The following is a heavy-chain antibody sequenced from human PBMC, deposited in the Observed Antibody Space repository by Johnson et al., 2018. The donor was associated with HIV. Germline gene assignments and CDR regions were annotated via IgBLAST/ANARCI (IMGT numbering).Heavy chain of an antibody. Sequence: QVQLVESGGGVVQPGRSLRLSCEASGITFSSYGMNWVRQAPGKGLEWVAVIWYDGSNKYYADSVKGRFTISRDNSKKTVYLQMNSLRGEDTAVYFCVRDAFDYRDASGRFGGAGFDIWGQGTMVTVSS. CDR3: VRDAFDYRDASGRFGGAGFDI. CDR1: GITFSSYG. CDR2: IWYDGSNK. D-gene: IGHD3-16*01. J-gene: IGHJ3*02. V-gene: IGHV3-33*01.